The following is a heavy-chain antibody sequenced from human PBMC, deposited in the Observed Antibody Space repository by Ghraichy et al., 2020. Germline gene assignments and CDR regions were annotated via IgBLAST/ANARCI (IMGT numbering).Heavy chain of an antibody. J-gene: IGHJ4*02. CDR2: LSANGVST. V-gene: IGHV3-23*01. CDR3: AKELRGYGGYVGGYFHY. CDR1: GLAFRNYA. Sequence: GESLNISCAASGLAFRNYAMSWVRQAPGKGLEWVSSLSANGVSTYYADSVKGRFTISRDRSKNTLYLQMNFLRAEDTAIYYCAKELRGYGGYVGGYFHYWGQGTLVTVSS. D-gene: IGHD5-12*01.